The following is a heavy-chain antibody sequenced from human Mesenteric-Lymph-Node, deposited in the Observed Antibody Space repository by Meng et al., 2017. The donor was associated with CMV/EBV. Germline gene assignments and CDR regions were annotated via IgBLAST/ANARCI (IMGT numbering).Heavy chain of an antibody. CDR2: ISSSSSYI. Sequence: GGSLKISCAASGFTFSSYSMNWVRQAPGKGLEWVSSISSSSSYIYYADSVKGRFTISRDNAKNSLYLQMNSLRAEDTAVYYCARDREYSSSSGAFDYWGQGTLVTVSS. CDR1: GFTFSSYS. D-gene: IGHD6-6*01. CDR3: ARDREYSSSSGAFDY. V-gene: IGHV3-21*01. J-gene: IGHJ4*02.